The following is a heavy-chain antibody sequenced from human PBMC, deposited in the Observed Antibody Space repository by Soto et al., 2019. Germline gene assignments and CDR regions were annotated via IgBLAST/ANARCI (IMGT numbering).Heavy chain of an antibody. CDR2: IWYDASKQ. V-gene: IGHV3-33*08. D-gene: IGHD2-15*01. CDR1: GFSFSNYG. CDR3: AAWAEGATEVH. Sequence: GGSLRLSCAASGFSFSNYGMSWVRQAPGKGLEWVAVIWYDASKQFYAASVEGRFTISRDNSKAILYLQMNSLRAEDTAVYYCAAWAEGATEVHWGQGTLVTVSS. J-gene: IGHJ4*02.